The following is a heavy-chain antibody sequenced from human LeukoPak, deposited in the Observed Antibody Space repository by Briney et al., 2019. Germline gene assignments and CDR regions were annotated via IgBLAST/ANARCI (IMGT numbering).Heavy chain of an antibody. J-gene: IGHJ4*02. Sequence: SSPTLVKPTQTLTLTCTFSGFSLSTSGVGVGWVRQPPGKALEWLALIYWDDDKRYRPSLKSRLTITKDTSKNQVVLTMTNMDPVDTATYYRARRLSNVYFDYWGQGTLVTVSS. CDR1: GFSLSTSGVG. CDR2: IYWDDDK. CDR3: ARRLSNVYFDY. V-gene: IGHV2-5*02.